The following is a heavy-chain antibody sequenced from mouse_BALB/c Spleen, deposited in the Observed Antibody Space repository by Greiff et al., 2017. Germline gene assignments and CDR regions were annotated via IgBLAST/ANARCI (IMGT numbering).Heavy chain of an antibody. CDR1: GFTFSSYA. CDR3: ARGGGSYVSYWYFDV. J-gene: IGHJ1*01. Sequence: EVMLVESGGGLVKPGGSLKLSCAASGFTFSSYAMSWVRQTPEKRLEWVASISSGGSTYYPDSVKGRFTISRDNARNILYLQMSSLRSEDTAMYYCARGGGSYVSYWYFDVWGAGTTVTVSS. D-gene: IGHD1-1*02. V-gene: IGHV5-6-5*01. CDR2: ISSGGST.